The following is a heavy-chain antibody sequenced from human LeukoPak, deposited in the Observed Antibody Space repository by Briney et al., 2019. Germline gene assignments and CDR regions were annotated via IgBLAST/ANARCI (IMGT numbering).Heavy chain of an antibody. J-gene: IGHJ4*02. CDR3: ARETVVRGFDY. D-gene: IGHD4-23*01. V-gene: IGHV4-59*01. CDR1: GDSISSYY. CDR2: IYYSGST. Sequence: PSETLSLTCTVSGDSISSYYWSWIRQPPGKGLEWIGYIYYSGSTNYNPSLKSRVTISVDTSKNQFSLKLSSVTAADTAVYYCARETVVRGFDYWGQGTLVTVSS.